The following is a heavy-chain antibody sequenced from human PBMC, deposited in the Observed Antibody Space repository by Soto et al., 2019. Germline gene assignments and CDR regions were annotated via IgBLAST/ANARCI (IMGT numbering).Heavy chain of an antibody. J-gene: IGHJ6*02. CDR3: ARAGVYYGMDV. D-gene: IGHD3-10*01. V-gene: IGHV4-59*12. CDR1: GGSISSYY. CDR2: IYYSGST. Sequence: SETLSLTCTVSGGSISSYYWSWIRQPPGKGLEWIGYIYYSGSTNYNPSLKSRVTISVDTSKNQFSLKLSSVTAADTAVYYCARAGVYYGMDVCGQGTTVTVSS.